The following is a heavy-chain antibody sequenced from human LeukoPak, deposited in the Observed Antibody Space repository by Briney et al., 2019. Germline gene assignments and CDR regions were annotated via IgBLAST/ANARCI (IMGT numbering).Heavy chain of an antibody. CDR1: GYTLNGYY. Sequence: ASVTVSCKASGYTLNGYYMHWVRQAPGQGLKWMGWINPNSDGTNYAQKVQGTVTMTRDTSISTAYMELSRLRSDDTAVYYCARVDSGSYSGSLDYWGQGTLVTVSS. V-gene: IGHV1-2*02. J-gene: IGHJ4*02. CDR2: INPNSDGT. CDR3: ARVDSGSYSGSLDY. D-gene: IGHD1-26*01.